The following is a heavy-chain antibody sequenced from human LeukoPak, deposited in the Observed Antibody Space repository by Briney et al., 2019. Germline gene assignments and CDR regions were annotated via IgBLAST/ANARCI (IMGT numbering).Heavy chain of an antibody. CDR2: IKQDGSEK. CDR3: VGLGVNY. D-gene: IGHD2-21*01. J-gene: IGHJ4*02. CDR1: GFTFRRYW. V-gene: IGHV3-7*02. Sequence: GGSLRLSCAASGFTFRRYWMSWARQASGKGLEWVANIKQDGSEKHYVDSVEGRFTISRDNAKNSLYLQMNSLRAEDTAVYYCVGLGVNYWGQGTLVTVSS.